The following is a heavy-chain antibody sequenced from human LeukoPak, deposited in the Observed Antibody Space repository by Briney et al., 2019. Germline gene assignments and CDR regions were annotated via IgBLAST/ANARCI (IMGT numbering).Heavy chain of an antibody. J-gene: IGHJ4*02. V-gene: IGHV3-64*01. CDR2: ISSNGGST. CDR3: ARGKVGATMVDY. D-gene: IGHD1-26*01. Sequence: GGSLRLSCAASGFTFSSYAMSWVRQAPGKGLEYVSAISSNGGSTYYANSVKGRFTISRDNSKNTLYLQMGSLRAEDMAVYYCARGKVGATMVDYWGQGTPVTVSS. CDR1: GFTFSSYA.